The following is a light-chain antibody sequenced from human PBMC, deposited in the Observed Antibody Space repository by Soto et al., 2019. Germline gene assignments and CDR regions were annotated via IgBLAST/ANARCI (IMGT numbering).Light chain of an antibody. Sequence: DIQMTQSPSTLSASIGDRVAITCRASQTISNYLAWYQLKPGKAPKFLIYSVSTSESGVPSRFSGAGSGTEFSLTISSLQPDDFATYYCQQYKSYPWTFGQGTRVEIK. CDR3: QQYKSYPWT. V-gene: IGKV1-5*03. CDR1: QTISNY. J-gene: IGKJ1*01. CDR2: SVS.